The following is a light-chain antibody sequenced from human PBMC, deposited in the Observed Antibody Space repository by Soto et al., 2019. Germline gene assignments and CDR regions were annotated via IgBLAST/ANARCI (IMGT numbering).Light chain of an antibody. CDR2: GAS. Sequence: EIEMTQSPASLSVVLGERATLTCRASQSVSSYLGWYQQKPGQAPRLLIYGASTLATGIPSRFSGSGSGTEFTLTISSLQPEDFATYYCQQYNSYPHTFGGGTKVDIK. CDR3: QQYNSYPHT. CDR1: QSVSSY. J-gene: IGKJ4*02. V-gene: IGKV3-15*01.